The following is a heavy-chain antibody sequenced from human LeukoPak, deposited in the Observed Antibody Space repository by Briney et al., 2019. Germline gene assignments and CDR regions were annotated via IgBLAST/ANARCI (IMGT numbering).Heavy chain of an antibody. CDR3: ARERVSPHWFDY. CDR1: GYTFTSYS. CDR2: IYAGNGNT. D-gene: IGHD1-1*01. J-gene: IGHJ4*02. Sequence: ASVKVSCKASGYTFTSYSMHWVRQAPGQRLEWMGWIYAGNGNTKYSQKFQGRVTITRDTSASTSYMELSSLTSEDTAVYYCARERVSPHWFDYWGQGTLVTVSS. V-gene: IGHV1-3*01.